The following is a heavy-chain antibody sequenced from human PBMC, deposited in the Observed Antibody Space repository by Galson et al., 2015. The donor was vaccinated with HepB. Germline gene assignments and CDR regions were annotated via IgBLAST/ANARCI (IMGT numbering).Heavy chain of an antibody. J-gene: IGHJ6*03. CDR3: AKVFGTIFGVVITGYMDV. CDR1: GFTFSSYA. CDR2: ISGSGGST. Sequence: SLRLSCAASGFTFSSYAMSWVRQAPGKGLEWVSAISGSGGSTYYADSVKGRFTISRDNSKNTLYLQMNSLRAEDTAVYYCAKVFGTIFGVVITGYMDVWGKGTTVTVSS. D-gene: IGHD3-3*01. V-gene: IGHV3-23*01.